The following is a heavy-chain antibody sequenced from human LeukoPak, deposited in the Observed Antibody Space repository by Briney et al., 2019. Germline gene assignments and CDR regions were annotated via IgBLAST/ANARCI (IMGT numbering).Heavy chain of an antibody. CDR2: INSDGSST. D-gene: IGHD6-6*01. CDR3: ARVDSSSVRYYYYGMDV. CDR1: GLTFSSYW. Sequence: GGSLRLSCAASGLTFSSYWMHWVRQAPGKGLVWVSRINSDGSSTSYADSVKGRFTISRDNAKNTLYLQMNSLRAEDTAVYYCARVDSSSVRYYYYGMDVWGQGTTVTVSS. J-gene: IGHJ6*02. V-gene: IGHV3-74*01.